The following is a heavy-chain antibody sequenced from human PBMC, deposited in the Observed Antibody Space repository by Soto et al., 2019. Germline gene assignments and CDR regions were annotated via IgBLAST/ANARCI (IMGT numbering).Heavy chain of an antibody. V-gene: IGHV2-5*02. Sequence: QITLKESGPTLVKPTQPLTLTCTVSGFSVTTNGVAVGWIRQPPGKALEWLALIYWDDDRRYSPSLEARLTIRKDTSRNQVVLTMTNMDPVDTGTYFCAQQNQTAYRLFDYWGRGSQVTVSS. CDR1: GFSVTTNGVA. CDR2: IYWDDDR. J-gene: IGHJ4*02. D-gene: IGHD2-21*02. CDR3: AQQNQTAYRLFDY.